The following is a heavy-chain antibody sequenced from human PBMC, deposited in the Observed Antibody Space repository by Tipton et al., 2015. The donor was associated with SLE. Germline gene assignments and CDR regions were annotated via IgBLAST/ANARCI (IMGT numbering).Heavy chain of an antibody. CDR2: IYHSGST. Sequence: TLSLTCAVSDYSISSDYSWGCIRQPPGKGLEWIGTIYHSGSTYYNPSLKSRVTISLDTSKNQFSLKLSSVTAADTAVYYCARIFRLYDWSTHGDLFDVWGQGTVVIVSS. V-gene: IGHV4-38-2*01. CDR3: ARIFRLYDWSTHGDLFDV. CDR1: DYSISSDYS. D-gene: IGHD3-9*01. J-gene: IGHJ3*01.